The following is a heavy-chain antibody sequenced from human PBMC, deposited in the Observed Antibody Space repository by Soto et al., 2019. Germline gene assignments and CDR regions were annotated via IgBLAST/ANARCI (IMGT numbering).Heavy chain of an antibody. CDR2: ISYDGSNK. CDR1: GFTFSSYG. D-gene: IGHD6-13*01. Sequence: QVQLVESGGGVVQPGRSLRLSCAASGFTFSSYGMHWVRQAPGKGLEWVAVISYDGSNKYYADSVKGRFTISRDNSKNTLYLQMNSLRAEDTAVYYCAKDRVQEQQGGYYYYGMDVWGQGTTVTVSS. J-gene: IGHJ6*02. CDR3: AKDRVQEQQGGYYYYGMDV. V-gene: IGHV3-30*18.